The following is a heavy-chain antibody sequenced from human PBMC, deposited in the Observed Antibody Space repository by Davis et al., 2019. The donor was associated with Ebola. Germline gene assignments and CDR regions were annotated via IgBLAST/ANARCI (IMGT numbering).Heavy chain of an antibody. CDR1: GFAFNDHY. CDR2: ISGSGGST. J-gene: IGHJ6*02. Sequence: GGSLRLSCAASGFAFNDHYMSWVRQAPGKGLEWVSAISGSGGSTYYADSVKGRFTISRDNSKNTLYLQMNSLRAEDTAVYYCAKDQPDVVVVPVDYYGMDVWGQGTTVTVSS. D-gene: IGHD2-2*01. CDR3: AKDQPDVVVVPVDYYGMDV. V-gene: IGHV3-23*01.